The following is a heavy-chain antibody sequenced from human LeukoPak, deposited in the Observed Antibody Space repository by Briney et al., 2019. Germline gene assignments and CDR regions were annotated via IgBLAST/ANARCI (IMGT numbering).Heavy chain of an antibody. D-gene: IGHD3-10*01. V-gene: IGHV1-2*02. CDR1: GYTFTGYY. CDR3: ATANPYGSGSYQFCY. CDR2: INPNSGGT. J-gene: IGHJ4*02. Sequence: ASVKVSCKASGYTFTGYYMHWVRQAPGQGLEWMGWINPNSGGTNYAQKFQGRVTMTRNTSISTAYMELSSLRSEDTAVYYCATANPYGSGSYQFCYWGQGTLVTVSS.